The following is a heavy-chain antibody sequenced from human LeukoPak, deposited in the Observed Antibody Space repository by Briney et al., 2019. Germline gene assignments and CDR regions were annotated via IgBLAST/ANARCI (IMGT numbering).Heavy chain of an antibody. CDR2: IRYDGTNK. D-gene: IGHD4-11*01. CDR3: AKDPRMTTVTTGVDY. Sequence: GGSLRLSCAASAFTFSSYGMHWVRQAPGKGLEWVAFIRYDGTNKYYADSVKGRFTISRDNSKNTLYLQMNSLRAEDTAVYYRAKDPRMTTVTTGVDYWGQGTLVTVSS. V-gene: IGHV3-30*02. CDR1: AFTFSSYG. J-gene: IGHJ4*02.